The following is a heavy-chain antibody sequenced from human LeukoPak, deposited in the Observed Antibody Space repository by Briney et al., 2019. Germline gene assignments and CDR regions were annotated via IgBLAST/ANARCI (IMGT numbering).Heavy chain of an antibody. CDR1: GGSFSGYY. J-gene: IGHJ1*01. CDR3: ARGAAMILVSVGYFQH. Sequence: KPSETLSLTCAVYGGSFSGYYWSWIRQPPGKGLEWIGEINHSGSTNYNPSLKSRVTISVDTSKNQFSLKLSSVTAADTAVYYCARGAAMILVSVGYFQHWGQGTLVTVSS. V-gene: IGHV4-34*01. CDR2: INHSGST. D-gene: IGHD3-22*01.